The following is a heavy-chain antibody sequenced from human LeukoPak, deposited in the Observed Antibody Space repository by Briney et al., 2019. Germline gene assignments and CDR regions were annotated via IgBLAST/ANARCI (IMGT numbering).Heavy chain of an antibody. Sequence: GGSLRLSCAASGFTVSSNYMSWVRQAPGTGPEWVSIIYDIGSTYYADSVKGRFTISRDSSKNTLYLQMNSLRAEDTAVYYCARGRRYYDSSGRYFDFWGQGTLVTVSS. CDR1: GFTVSSNY. CDR3: ARGRRYYDSSGRYFDF. CDR2: IYDIGST. J-gene: IGHJ4*02. D-gene: IGHD3-22*01. V-gene: IGHV3-53*01.